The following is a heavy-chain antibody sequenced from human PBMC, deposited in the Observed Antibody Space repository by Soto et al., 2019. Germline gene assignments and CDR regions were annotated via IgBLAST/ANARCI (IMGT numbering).Heavy chain of an antibody. V-gene: IGHV5-51*01. D-gene: IGHD2-15*01. CDR2: IYPSDSDT. Sequence: GESLKISCKGSGYSFNSFWIGWVRQMPGKGLEWMGIIYPSDSDTRYSPSFQGQVPIPADKSISTAYLPWSGLKASDTAMYYCATPYRDFDYWGQGTQVTVSS. CDR1: GYSFNSFW. J-gene: IGHJ4*02. CDR3: ATPYRDFDY.